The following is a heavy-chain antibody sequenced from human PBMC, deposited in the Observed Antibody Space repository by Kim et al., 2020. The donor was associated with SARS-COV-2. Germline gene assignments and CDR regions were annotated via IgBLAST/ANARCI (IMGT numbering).Heavy chain of an antibody. CDR3: ARSFYTLIGEYAGAFDI. V-gene: IGHV3-53*01. J-gene: IGHJ3*02. Sequence: VKGRFTISRDNSKNTLYLQMNSLRAEDTAVYYCARSFYTLIGEYAGAFDIWGQGTMVTVSS. D-gene: IGHD3-22*01.